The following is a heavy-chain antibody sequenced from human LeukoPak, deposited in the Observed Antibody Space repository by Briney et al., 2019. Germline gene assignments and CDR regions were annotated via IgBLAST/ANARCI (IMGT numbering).Heavy chain of an antibody. Sequence: TGGSLRLSCAASGFTASSNYMSWVRQAPGKGLEWLTVISYDGRNEYYAGSVTGRFTISRGNSKNTVSLQLNSLRVEDAAVYYCARGEAYYDRNGLPGAALDFWGLGTLVTVSS. D-gene: IGHD3-22*01. CDR3: ARGEAYYDRNGLPGAALDF. CDR2: ISYDGRNE. CDR1: GFTASSNY. V-gene: IGHV3-30*03. J-gene: IGHJ3*01.